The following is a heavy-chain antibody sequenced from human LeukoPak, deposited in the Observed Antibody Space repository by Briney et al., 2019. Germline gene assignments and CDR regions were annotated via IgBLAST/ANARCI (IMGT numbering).Heavy chain of an antibody. D-gene: IGHD6-13*01. J-gene: IGHJ3*02. Sequence: PSETLSLTCAVYGGSFSGYYWSWIRQPPGKGLEWIGEINHSGSTNYNPSLKSRVTISVDTSKNQFSLKLSSVTAADTAVYYCASSSGSSSWYGGDAFDIWGQGTMVTVSS. CDR2: INHSGST. CDR1: GGSFSGYY. V-gene: IGHV4-34*01. CDR3: ASSSGSSSWYGGDAFDI.